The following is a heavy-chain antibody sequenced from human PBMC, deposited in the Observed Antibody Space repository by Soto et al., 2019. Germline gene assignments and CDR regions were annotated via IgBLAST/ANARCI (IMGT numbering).Heavy chain of an antibody. CDR2: ISSSSSYI. CDR1: GFTFSIYG. V-gene: IGHV3-21*01. J-gene: IGHJ4*02. D-gene: IGHD2-2*01. Sequence: GGSLRLSCAASGFTFSIYGMNCVRHAPGKVLEWVSSISSSSSYIYYADSVKGRFTISRDNAKNSLYLQINSLRAEHTPVYYCARDESSPSCFDYWGEGTQVTFS. CDR3: ARDESSPSCFDY.